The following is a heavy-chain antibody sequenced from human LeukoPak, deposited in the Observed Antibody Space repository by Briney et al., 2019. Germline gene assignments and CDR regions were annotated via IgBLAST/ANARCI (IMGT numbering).Heavy chain of an antibody. J-gene: IGHJ3*02. D-gene: IGHD1-26*01. Sequence: SETLSLTCTVSGASVSSSNYYWGWIRQPPGKGLEWVGSVYYTGGTYHNPSLKSRVTMSIDTSRNQLSLKLSSVTAADTAMYYCAREDSGISDNAFDIWGQGTMVTISS. CDR1: GASVSSSNYY. V-gene: IGHV4-39*07. CDR3: AREDSGISDNAFDI. CDR2: VYYTGGT.